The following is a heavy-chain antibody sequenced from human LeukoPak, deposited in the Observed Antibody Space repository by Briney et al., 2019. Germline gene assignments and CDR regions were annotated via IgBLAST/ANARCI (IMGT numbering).Heavy chain of an antibody. CDR3: AAYCSGGSCYPYYFDY. CDR1: GGTFSSYA. CDR2: IIPILGIA. Sequence: ASVKVSCKASGGTFSSYAISWVRQAPGQGLEWMGRIIPILGIANYAQKFQDRVTITADKSTSTAYMELSSLRSEDTAVYYCAAYCSGGSCYPYYFDYWGQGTLVTVSS. J-gene: IGHJ4*02. V-gene: IGHV1-69*04. D-gene: IGHD2-15*01.